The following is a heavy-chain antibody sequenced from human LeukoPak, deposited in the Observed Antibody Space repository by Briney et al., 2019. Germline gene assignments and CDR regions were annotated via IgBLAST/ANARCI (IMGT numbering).Heavy chain of an antibody. Sequence: GGSLRLSCAASGFTFSSYAMHWVRQAPGKGLEWVAVISYDGSNKYYADSVKGRFTISRDNSKNTLYLQMNSLRAEDTAVYYCARDPADYYDSSGLVDYWGQGTLVTVSS. D-gene: IGHD3-22*01. CDR2: ISYDGSNK. V-gene: IGHV3-30*04. J-gene: IGHJ4*02. CDR3: ARDPADYYDSSGLVDY. CDR1: GFTFSSYA.